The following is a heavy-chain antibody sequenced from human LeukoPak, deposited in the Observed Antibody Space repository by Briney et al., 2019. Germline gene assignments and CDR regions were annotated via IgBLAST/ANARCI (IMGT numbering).Heavy chain of an antibody. V-gene: IGHV4-39*07. CDR3: ASGKPQLATNPFDY. Sequence: PSETLSLTCTVSGGSISSSSYYWGWIRQPPGKGLEWIGSIYYIGSTYYNPSLKSRVTISVGTSKNHFSLKLNSVTAADTAVYYCASGKPQLATNPFDYWGQGTLVTVSS. D-gene: IGHD6-13*01. CDR2: IYYIGST. CDR1: GGSISSSSYY. J-gene: IGHJ4*02.